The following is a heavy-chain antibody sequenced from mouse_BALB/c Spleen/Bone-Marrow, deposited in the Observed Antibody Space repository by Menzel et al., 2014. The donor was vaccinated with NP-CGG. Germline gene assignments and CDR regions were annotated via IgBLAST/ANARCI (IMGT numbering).Heavy chain of an antibody. CDR1: GYTFTSYW. J-gene: IGHJ2*01. V-gene: IGHV1S127*01. CDR2: IDPSDSYT. Sequence: QVQLQQSGAELVKPGASAKMSCKASGYTFTSYWMHWVKQRPGQGLEWIGTIDPSDSYTSYNKKFKGKATLTVDTSSSTAYMQLSSLTSEDSAVYYCTRDDYGYWGQGTTLTVSS. CDR3: TRDDYGY. D-gene: IGHD2-4*01.